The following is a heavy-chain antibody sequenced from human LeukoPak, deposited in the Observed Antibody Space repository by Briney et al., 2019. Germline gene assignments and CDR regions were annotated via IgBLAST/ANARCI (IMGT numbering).Heavy chain of an antibody. CDR3: AKEGAYFGSGSYIGHYMDV. D-gene: IGHD3-10*01. CDR2: MKQDGSEN. V-gene: IGHV3-7*01. Sequence: GGPLRLSCAASGFTFSSYWMSWVRQAPGKGLEWVANMKQDGSENYYVDSVKGRFTISRDNSKNTLSLQMNSLRAEDAAVYYCAKEGAYFGSGSYIGHYMDVWGKGTTVTVSS. J-gene: IGHJ6*03. CDR1: GFTFSSYW.